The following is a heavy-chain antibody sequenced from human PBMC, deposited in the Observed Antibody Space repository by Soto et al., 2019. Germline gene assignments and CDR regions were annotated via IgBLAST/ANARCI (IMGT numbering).Heavy chain of an antibody. CDR2: IYYDGTT. J-gene: IGHJ6*02. V-gene: IGHV4-39*01. CDR3: ARQGRNTKIGLVKHYAADF. CDR1: SGSISSTSYY. Sequence: QLLLQEAGPRLVEPSEALSLTCTVSSGSISSTSYYWAWIRQPPGKGLEWIGAIYYDGTTYYTESLKSRVSIYVDTSKNQFSLKVNSVTAADTAVYFCARQGRNTKIGLVKHYAADFWGHGTAVTVSS. D-gene: IGHD3-22*01.